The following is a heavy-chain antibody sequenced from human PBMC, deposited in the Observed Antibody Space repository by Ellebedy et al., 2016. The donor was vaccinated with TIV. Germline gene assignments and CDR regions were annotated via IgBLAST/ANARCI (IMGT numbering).Heavy chain of an antibody. Sequence: MPSETLSLTCSVSGDSISSSSYYWGWIRQPPGKGLEWIGSIYYSGDTYYNPSLKSRLTVSIDTSKNQFSLELSSVTAADTAVYYCTRNGYYCLDYWGQGTLVTVSS. CDR3: TRNGYYCLDY. CDR1: GDSISSSSYY. V-gene: IGHV4-39*07. CDR2: IYYSGDT. J-gene: IGHJ4*02. D-gene: IGHD3-22*01.